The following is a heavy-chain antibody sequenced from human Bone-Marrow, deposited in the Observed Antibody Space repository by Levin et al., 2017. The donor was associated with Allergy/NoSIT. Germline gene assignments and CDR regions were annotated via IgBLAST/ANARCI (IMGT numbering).Heavy chain of an antibody. Sequence: GGSLRLSCAASGFTFSSYWMSWVRQAPGKGLEWVANIKQDGSEKNYVDSVKGRFTISRDNAKNSLYLQMNSLRAEDTAVYYCARECIMISFGGVIGEHFDYWGQGKLVTVSP. V-gene: IGHV3-7*01. J-gene: IGHJ4*02. CDR2: IKQDGSEK. CDR1: GFTFSSYW. CDR3: ARECIMISFGGVIGEHFDY. D-gene: IGHD3-16*02.